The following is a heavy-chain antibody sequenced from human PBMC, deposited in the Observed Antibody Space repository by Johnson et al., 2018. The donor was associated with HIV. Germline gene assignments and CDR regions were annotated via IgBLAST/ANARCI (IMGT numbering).Heavy chain of an antibody. CDR3: ARGAALPAAFDI. D-gene: IGHD2-15*01. V-gene: IGHV3-20*04. CDR1: GFTFDDYG. CDR2: INWNGVRT. Sequence: VQLVESGGGVVRPGGSLRLSCAAAGFTFDDYGMSWVRQAPGKGLEWVSTINWNGVRTGYLDSMKGRFTISRDNSKNTLYLQRNSLRAEDTAVYYCARGAALPAAFDIWGQGTMVTVSS. J-gene: IGHJ3*02.